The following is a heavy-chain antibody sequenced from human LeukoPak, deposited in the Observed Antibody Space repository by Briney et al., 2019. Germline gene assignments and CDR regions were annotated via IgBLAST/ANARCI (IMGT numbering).Heavy chain of an antibody. CDR1: GFTFSSYW. V-gene: IGHV3-74*01. Sequence: GGSLRVSCAASGFTFSSYWMHWVRQAPGKGLLWVSRINSDGSVTTYADSVKGRFTISRDNAKNTVYLQMNNLRADDTAVYYCARGRGDSSSWYFDYWGQGTLVTVSS. CDR3: ARGRGDSSSWYFDY. CDR2: INSDGSVT. J-gene: IGHJ4*02. D-gene: IGHD6-13*01.